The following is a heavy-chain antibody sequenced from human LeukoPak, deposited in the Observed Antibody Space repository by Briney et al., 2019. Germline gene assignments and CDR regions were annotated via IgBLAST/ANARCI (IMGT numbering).Heavy chain of an antibody. Sequence: PSETLSLTCTVSGGSINNSTYYWAWIRQPPGKGLEWIGTIYYSGSTYYNPSLKSRVTVSVDTSKNQFSLNLSSVTATDTAVYYCARHSGGVTTSTSLDSWGQGTLVTVSS. CDR1: GGSINNSTYY. CDR2: IYYSGST. V-gene: IGHV4-39*01. CDR3: ARHSGGVTTSTSLDS. J-gene: IGHJ4*02. D-gene: IGHD3-16*01.